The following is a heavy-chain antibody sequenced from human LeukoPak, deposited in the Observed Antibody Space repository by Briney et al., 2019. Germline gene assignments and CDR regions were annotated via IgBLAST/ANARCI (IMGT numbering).Heavy chain of an antibody. V-gene: IGHV3-7*01. CDR2: IKQDGSEK. Sequence: GGSLRLSCAASGFTFSNYWMSWVRQAPGKGLEWVANIKQDGSEKYYVDSVKGRFTISRDNAKNSLYLQMNSLRAEDTAVYYCARGLVYCGGDCYSWGALDYWGQGTLVTVSS. J-gene: IGHJ4*02. CDR1: GFTFSNYW. CDR3: ARGLVYCGGDCYSWGALDY. D-gene: IGHD2-21*02.